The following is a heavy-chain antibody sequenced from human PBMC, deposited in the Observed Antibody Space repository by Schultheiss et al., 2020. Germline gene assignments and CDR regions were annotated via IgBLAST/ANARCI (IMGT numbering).Heavy chain of an antibody. CDR3: ARIYYYDSSGYYNYFDY. CDR1: GFSVSTSGVG. Sequence: SGPTLVIPTQTLTLTCTFSGFSVSTSGVGVGWIRQPPGKALEWLARIDWDDDKYYSTSLKTRLTISKDTSKNQVVLTMTNMDPVDTATYYCARIYYYDSSGYYNYFDYWGQGTLVTVSS. CDR2: IDWDDDK. D-gene: IGHD3-22*01. V-gene: IGHV2-70*11. J-gene: IGHJ4*02.